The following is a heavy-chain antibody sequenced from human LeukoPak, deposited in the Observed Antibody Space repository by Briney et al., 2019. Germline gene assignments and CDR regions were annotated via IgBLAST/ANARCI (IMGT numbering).Heavy chain of an antibody. J-gene: IGHJ4*02. CDR1: GFTFSSYA. Sequence: GSLRLSCAASGFTFSSYAMSWVRQPPGKGLEWIGSIYYSGSTYYNPSLKSRVTISVDTSKNQFSLKLSSVTAADTAVYYCARRDGEAVAGTFNDYWGQGTLVTVSS. V-gene: IGHV4-39*01. CDR2: IYYSGST. D-gene: IGHD6-19*01. CDR3: ARRDGEAVAGTFNDY.